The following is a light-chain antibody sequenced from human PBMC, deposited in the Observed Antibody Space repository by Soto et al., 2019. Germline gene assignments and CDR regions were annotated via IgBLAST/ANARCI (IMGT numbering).Light chain of an antibody. CDR1: SSDVGDYNF. CDR2: EVS. Sequence: QSVLTQPASVSGSPGQSITISCTGTSSDVGDYNFVSWYQQYPGKSPKLMISEVSNRPSGVSNRFSGSKSGNTASLTISGLQAEDEADYYCSSYTASSTFVFGTGTKVTVL. V-gene: IGLV2-14*01. J-gene: IGLJ1*01. CDR3: SSYTASSTFV.